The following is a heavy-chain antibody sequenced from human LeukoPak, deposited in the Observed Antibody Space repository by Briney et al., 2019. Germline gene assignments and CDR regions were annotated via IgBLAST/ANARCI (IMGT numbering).Heavy chain of an antibody. CDR2: MNPNSGNT. D-gene: IGHD6-19*01. J-gene: IGHJ6*03. CDR1: GYTFTSYD. V-gene: IGHV1-8*01. CDR3: ARRGSAVAAFYYYYYMDV. Sequence: ASVRVSCKASGYTFTSYDINWVRQATGQGLEWMGWMNPNSGNTGYAQKFQGRVTMTRNTSISTAYMELSSLRSEDTAVYYCARRGSAVAAFYYYYYMDVWGKGTTVTLSS.